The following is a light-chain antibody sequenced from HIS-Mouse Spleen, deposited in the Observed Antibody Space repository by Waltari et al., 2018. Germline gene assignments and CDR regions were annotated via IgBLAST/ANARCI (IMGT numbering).Light chain of an antibody. Sequence: EIVLTQSPGTLSLSPGERAILSCRASQSVSSSYLAWYQQKPGQAPRLLIYGASSRATGIPDRFSGSGSGTDFTLTISRLEPEDFAVYYCQQYGSSPPDTFGQGTKLEIK. CDR1: QSVSSSY. J-gene: IGKJ2*01. CDR2: GAS. CDR3: QQYGSSPPDT. V-gene: IGKV3-20*01.